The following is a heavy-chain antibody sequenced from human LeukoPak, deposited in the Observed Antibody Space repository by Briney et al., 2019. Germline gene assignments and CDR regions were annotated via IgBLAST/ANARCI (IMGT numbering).Heavy chain of an antibody. CDR3: ARDTIAVPHGWFDP. J-gene: IGHJ5*02. CDR1: GFTFSSYN. CDR2: ISSSSSYI. D-gene: IGHD6-19*01. V-gene: IGHV3-21*01. Sequence: PGGSLRLSCAASGFTFSSYNMNWVRQAPGKGLEWVSSISSSSSYIYYADSVKGRFTISRDNAKNSLYLQMNSLRAEDTALYYCARDTIAVPHGWFDPWGQGTLVTVSS.